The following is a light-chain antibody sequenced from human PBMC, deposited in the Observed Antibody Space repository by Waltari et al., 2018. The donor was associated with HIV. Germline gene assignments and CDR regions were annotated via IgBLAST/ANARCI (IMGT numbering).Light chain of an antibody. CDR2: SNN. Sequence: QSVLTQPPSASWAPGQSVIISCSGSSSNIGSKTVNWYRQLPGTAPKLLIYSNNQRPSGVPDRFSGSKSGTSASLAISGLQSGDEADYYCAAWEDSLNGPNYVFGSGTTVTVL. CDR3: AAWEDSLNGPNYV. CDR1: SSNIGSKT. V-gene: IGLV1-44*01. J-gene: IGLJ1*01.